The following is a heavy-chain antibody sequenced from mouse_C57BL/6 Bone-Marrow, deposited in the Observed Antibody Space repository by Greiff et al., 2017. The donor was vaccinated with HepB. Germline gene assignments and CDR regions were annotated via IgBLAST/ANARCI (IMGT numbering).Heavy chain of an antibody. V-gene: IGHV3-6*01. Sequence: EVKVEESGPGLVKPSQSLSLTCSVTGYSITSGYYWNWIRQFPGNKLEWMGYISYDGSNNYNPSLKNRISITRDTSKNQFFLKLNSVTTEDTATYYCARDLGSHWYFDVWGTGTTVTVSS. CDR1: GYSITSGYY. CDR3: ARDLGSHWYFDV. J-gene: IGHJ1*03. D-gene: IGHD4-1*01. CDR2: ISYDGSN.